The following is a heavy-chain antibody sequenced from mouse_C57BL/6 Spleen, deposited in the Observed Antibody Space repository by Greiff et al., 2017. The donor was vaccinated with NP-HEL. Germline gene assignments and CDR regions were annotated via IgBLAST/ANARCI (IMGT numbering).Heavy chain of an antibody. CDR1: GFTFSDYG. V-gene: IGHV5-17*01. D-gene: IGHD1-1*01. CDR3: ARSYYYGSSYGYFDV. CDR2: ISSGSSTI. Sequence: EVKLVESGGGLVKPGGSLKLSCAASGFTFSDYGMHWVRQAPEKGLEWVAYISSGSSTIYYADTVKGRFTISRDNAKNTLFLQMTSLRSEDTAMYYCARSYYYGSSYGYFDVWGTGTTVTVSS. J-gene: IGHJ1*03.